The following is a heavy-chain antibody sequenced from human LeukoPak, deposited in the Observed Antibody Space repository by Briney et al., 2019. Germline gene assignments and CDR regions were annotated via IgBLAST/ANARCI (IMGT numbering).Heavy chain of an antibody. D-gene: IGHD3-9*01. CDR3: ARREPYYDIS. J-gene: IGHJ5*02. CDR2: IYYSGST. Sequence: SETLFLTCTVSGGSISSSSYYWGWIRQPPGKGLGWIGSIYYSGSTYYNPSLKSRVTISVDTSKNQFSLKLSSVTAADTAAYYCARREPYYDISWGQGTLVTVSS. V-gene: IGHV4-39*01. CDR1: GGSISSSSYY.